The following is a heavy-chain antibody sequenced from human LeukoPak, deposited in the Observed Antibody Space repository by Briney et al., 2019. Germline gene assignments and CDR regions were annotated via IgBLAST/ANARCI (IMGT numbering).Heavy chain of an antibody. Sequence: ASVKVSCKASGYTFTSYYMHWVRQAPGQGLEWMGWINPNSGGTNYAQKFQGRVTMTRDTPISTAYMELSRLRSDDTAVYYCARELTMVRGVNNWFDPWGQGTLVTVSS. CDR3: ARELTMVRGVNNWFDP. CDR1: GYTFTSYY. J-gene: IGHJ5*02. D-gene: IGHD3-10*01. V-gene: IGHV1-2*02. CDR2: INPNSGGT.